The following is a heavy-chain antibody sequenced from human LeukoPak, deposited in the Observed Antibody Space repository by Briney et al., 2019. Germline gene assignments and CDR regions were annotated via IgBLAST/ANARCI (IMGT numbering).Heavy chain of an antibody. V-gene: IGHV3-7*01. J-gene: IGHJ4*02. CDR3: ASEDREIKYDFLTGYSSPSSFDH. CDR2: IRQDETEK. D-gene: IGHD3-9*01. CDR1: GFTFGSYW. Sequence: GGSLRLSCAASGFTFGSYWMSWVRQAPGKWLEWVANIRQDETEKNYVDSVKGRFTISRDNAKNSLYLQMNSLRAEDTAVYYCASEDREIKYDFLTGYSSPSSFDHWGQGTLVTVSS.